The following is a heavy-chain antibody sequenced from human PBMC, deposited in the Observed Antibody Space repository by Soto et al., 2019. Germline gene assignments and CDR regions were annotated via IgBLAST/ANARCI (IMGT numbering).Heavy chain of an antibody. CDR3: ANCGSHDAFDI. CDR1: GYSFTSYW. D-gene: IGHD3-16*01. CDR2: IYPGDSDT. V-gene: IGHV5-51*01. Sequence: GESLKISCKGSGYSFTSYWIGWVRQMPGKGLEWMGIIYPGDSDTRYSPSFQGRFTISRDNAKNSLYLQMNSLRAEDTAVYYCANCGSHDAFDIWGQGTMVTVSS. J-gene: IGHJ3*02.